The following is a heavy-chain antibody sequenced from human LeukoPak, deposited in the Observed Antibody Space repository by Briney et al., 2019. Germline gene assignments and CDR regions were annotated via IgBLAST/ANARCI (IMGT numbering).Heavy chain of an antibody. V-gene: IGHV1-8*01. CDR3: ARDMSGWYPYYFDY. CDR1: GYTFTSYD. Sequence: ASVKVSCKASGYTFTSYDINWVRQATGQGLEWMGWMNPNSGNTGYAQKFQGRVTMTRNTSISTAYMELSSLRSDDTAVYYCARDMSGWYPYYFDYWGQGTLVTVPS. D-gene: IGHD6-19*01. J-gene: IGHJ4*02. CDR2: MNPNSGNT.